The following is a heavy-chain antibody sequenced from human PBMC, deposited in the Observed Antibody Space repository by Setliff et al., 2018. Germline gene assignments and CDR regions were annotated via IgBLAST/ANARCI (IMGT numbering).Heavy chain of an antibody. CDR1: GGTFSSYA. J-gene: IGHJ5*02. Sequence: SVKVSCKASGGTFSSYAISWVRQAPGQGLEWMGGIIPIFGTANYAQKFQGRVTITADESTSTAYMERSSLRSEDTAVYYCARGYRGYYNFWSGSQGANWFDPWGQGTLVTVSS. CDR2: IIPIFGTA. D-gene: IGHD3-3*01. CDR3: ARGYRGYYNFWSGSQGANWFDP. V-gene: IGHV1-69*13.